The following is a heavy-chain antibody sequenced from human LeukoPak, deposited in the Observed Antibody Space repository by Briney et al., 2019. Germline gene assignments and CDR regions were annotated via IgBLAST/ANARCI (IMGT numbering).Heavy chain of an antibody. J-gene: IGHJ3*02. CDR3: AKDRARGTWELLLVDAFDI. Sequence: PGGTLRLSCAASGFTFSSYGMSWVRQAPGKGLEWVSAISGSGGSTYYADSVKGRFTISRDNSKNTLYLQMNSLRAEDTAVYYCAKDRARGTWELLLVDAFDIWGQGTMVTVSS. V-gene: IGHV3-23*01. D-gene: IGHD1-26*01. CDR1: GFTFSSYG. CDR2: ISGSGGST.